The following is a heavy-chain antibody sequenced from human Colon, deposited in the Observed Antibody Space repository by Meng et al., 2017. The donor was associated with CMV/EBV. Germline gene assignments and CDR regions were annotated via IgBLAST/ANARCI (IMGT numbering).Heavy chain of an antibody. V-gene: IGHV3-30*04. CDR1: GFTFSGYA. CDR3: ARARYTYGEEHYYYCFGVDD. J-gene: IGHJ6*02. D-gene: IGHD5-18*01. CDR2: ISYDGSNR. Sequence: AGSLRLSCAASGFTFSGYAMHWVRQAPGKGLDWVAVISYDGSNRYYADPVKGRFTISRYNSKNTLYLQLNSLRAEDTAVYYCARARYTYGEEHYYYCFGVDDWGQGTTVTVSS.